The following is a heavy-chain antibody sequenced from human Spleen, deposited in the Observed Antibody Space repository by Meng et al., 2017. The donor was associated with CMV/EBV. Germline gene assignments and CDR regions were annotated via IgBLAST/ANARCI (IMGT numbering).Heavy chain of an antibody. D-gene: IGHD4-17*01. CDR1: GYRFATYW. CDR2: IYPGDSDT. Sequence: GGSLRLSCRASGYRFATYWIGWVRQMPGKGLEWMGIIYPGDSDTRYSPSFQGQVTISADKSISTAYLPWSSLKASDTAMYYCARLGHEAPTVNGLDYWGQGTLVTVSS. J-gene: IGHJ4*02. V-gene: IGHV5-51*01. CDR3: ARLGHEAPTVNGLDY.